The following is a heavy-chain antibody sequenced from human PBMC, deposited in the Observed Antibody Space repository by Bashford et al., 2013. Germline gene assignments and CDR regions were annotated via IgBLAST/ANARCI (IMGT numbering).Heavy chain of an antibody. CDR2: IHSGGNT. CDR1: GGSISSYY. D-gene: IGHD3-10*01. Sequence: SSETLSLTCTVSGGSISSYYWSWIRQPAGEPLQWIGRIHSGGNTNYNPSLKSRVTMSVDTSKNQFSLKLSSVTAADTAVYYCARFSAGLYYMDVWGKGPRSPSP. CDR3: ARFSAGLYYMDV. V-gene: IGHV4-4*07. J-gene: IGHJ6*03.